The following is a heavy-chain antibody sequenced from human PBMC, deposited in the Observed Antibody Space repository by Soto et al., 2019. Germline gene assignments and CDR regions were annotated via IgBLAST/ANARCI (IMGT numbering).Heavy chain of an antibody. Sequence: SQTLSRTCAISGDSVSSNSAAWNWIRQSPSRGLEWLGRTYYRSKWYNDYAVSVKSRITINPDTSKNQFSLQLNSVTPEDTAVYYCARVPYIGSYYYYYGLDVWGQGTTVTVSS. CDR3: ARVPYIGSYYYYYGLDV. D-gene: IGHD1-26*01. CDR2: TYYRSKWYN. CDR1: GDSVSSNSAA. V-gene: IGHV6-1*01. J-gene: IGHJ6*02.